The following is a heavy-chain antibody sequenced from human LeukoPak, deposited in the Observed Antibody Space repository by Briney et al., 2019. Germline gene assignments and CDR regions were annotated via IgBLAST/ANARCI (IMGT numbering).Heavy chain of an antibody. J-gene: IGHJ4*02. D-gene: IGHD5-18*01. V-gene: IGHV4-39*07. Sequence: SETLSLTCTVSGGSISSSSYYLGWIRQPPGKGLEWIGSIYYSGSTYYNPSLKSRVTISVDTSKNQFSLKLSSVTAADTAVYYCASRIDTAMVLDYWGQGTLVTVSS. CDR1: GGSISSSSYY. CDR3: ASRIDTAMVLDY. CDR2: IYYSGST.